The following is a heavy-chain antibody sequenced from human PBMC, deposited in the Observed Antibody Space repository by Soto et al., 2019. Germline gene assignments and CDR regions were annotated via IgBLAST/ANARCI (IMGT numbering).Heavy chain of an antibody. Sequence: GGSLILSCAASGFTFSSYAMSWVRQAPGKGLEWVSAISGSGGSTYYADSVKGRFTISRDNSKNTLYLQMNSLGAEDTAVYYCAKVLRGAHSTRNWFAPWGQGYLVIVS. CDR3: AKVLRGAHSTRNWFAP. CDR2: ISGSGGST. D-gene: IGHD3-16*01. V-gene: IGHV3-23*01. CDR1: GFTFSSYA. J-gene: IGHJ5*02.